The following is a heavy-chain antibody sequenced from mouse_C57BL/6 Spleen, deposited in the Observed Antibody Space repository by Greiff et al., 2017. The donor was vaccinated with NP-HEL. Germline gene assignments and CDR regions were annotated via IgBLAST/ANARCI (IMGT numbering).Heavy chain of an antibody. J-gene: IGHJ4*01. V-gene: IGHV3-5*01. Sequence: DVQLQESGPGLVKPSQTVFLTCTVTGISITTGNYRWSWIRQFPGNKLEWIGYIYYSGTITYNPSLTSRTTITRDTPKNQFFLEMNSLTAEDTATYYCARNGYYGYAMDYWGQGTSVTVSS. CDR2: IYYSGTI. D-gene: IGHD2-3*01. CDR1: GISITTGNYR. CDR3: ARNGYYGYAMDY.